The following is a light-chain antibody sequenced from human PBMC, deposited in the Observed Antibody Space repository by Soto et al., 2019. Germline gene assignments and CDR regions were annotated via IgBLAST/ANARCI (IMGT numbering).Light chain of an antibody. CDR2: GAS. CDR1: QTVIRN. Sequence: PGELATLSFLSSQTVIRNLAWYQQKPGQTPRLLIFGASTRATGIPARFSGSGSGTEFTLTISSLQPEDFAVYYCQQYAVWPPQTFGQGTKVDIK. CDR3: QQYAVWPPQT. V-gene: IGKV3-15*01. J-gene: IGKJ1*01.